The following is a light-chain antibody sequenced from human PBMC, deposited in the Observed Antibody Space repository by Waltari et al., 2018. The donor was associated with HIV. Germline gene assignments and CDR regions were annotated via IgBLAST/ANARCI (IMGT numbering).Light chain of an antibody. CDR2: EVS. CDR1: SSDVGSYNL. V-gene: IGLV2-23*02. J-gene: IGLJ1*01. CDR3: CSYVGKSNYV. Sequence: QSALTQPASVSGSPGQYITISCTGTSSDVGSYNLVSWYQQHPGKAPKLMIYEVSKRPSGISNRFSGSKSGNTASLTISGLQAEDEADYYCCSYVGKSNYVFGTGTKVTVL.